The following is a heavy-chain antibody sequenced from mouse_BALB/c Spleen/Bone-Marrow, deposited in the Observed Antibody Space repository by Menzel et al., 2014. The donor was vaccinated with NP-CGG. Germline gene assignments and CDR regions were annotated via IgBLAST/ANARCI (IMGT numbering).Heavy chain of an antibody. CDR3: GRGDY. CDR2: ISSGSNII. Sequence: EVMLEESGGGLVQPGGSRKLSCAASGFTFSSFAMHWICQAPEKGLERVAFISSGSNIIHYADTVKGRFTISRDNPKNTLFLQMTSLRSEDTAMYYCGRGDYWGQGTTLTVSS. V-gene: IGHV5-17*02. CDR1: GFTFSSFA. J-gene: IGHJ2*01.